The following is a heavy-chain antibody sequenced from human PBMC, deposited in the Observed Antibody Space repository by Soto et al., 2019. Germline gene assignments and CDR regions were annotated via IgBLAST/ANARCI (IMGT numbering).Heavy chain of an antibody. D-gene: IGHD2-2*01. J-gene: IGHJ5*02. V-gene: IGHV1-46*01. Sequence: ASVKLSWKTSGYIFTSYYIHWVRQAPGQGLEWMGIINPSGGTTTYAQKFQERVTITRDMSTSTAYMELSSLRSEDTAVYYCAAEKSEDIVVVPSGFDPWGQGTLVTVSP. CDR1: GYIFTSYY. CDR2: INPSGGTT. CDR3: AAEKSEDIVVVPSGFDP.